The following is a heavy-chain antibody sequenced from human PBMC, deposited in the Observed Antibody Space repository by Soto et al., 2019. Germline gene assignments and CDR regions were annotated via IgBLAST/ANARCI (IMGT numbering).Heavy chain of an antibody. CDR1: GGSISSSIYY. CDR3: ARTIAAAGKTDY. D-gene: IGHD6-13*01. V-gene: IGHV4-39*01. CDR2: IYYSGST. J-gene: IGHJ4*02. Sequence: SDTLSLTCTVSGGSISSSIYYWGWIRQPPGKGLEWIGSIYYSGSTYYNPSLKSRVTISVDTSKNQFSLKLSSVTAADTAVYYCARTIAAAGKTDYWGQGTLVTVS.